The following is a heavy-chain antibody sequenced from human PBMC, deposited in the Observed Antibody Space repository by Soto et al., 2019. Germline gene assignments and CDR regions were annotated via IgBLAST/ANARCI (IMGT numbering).Heavy chain of an antibody. Sequence: PGGSLRLSCAASGFTFSSYGMHWVRQAPGKGLEWVAVISYDGSNKYYADSVKGRFTISRDNSKNTLYLQMNSLRAEDTAVYYCAKDGGYTGAFDIWGQGTMVTVSS. D-gene: IGHD5-12*01. J-gene: IGHJ3*02. CDR3: AKDGGYTGAFDI. CDR1: GFTFSSYG. CDR2: ISYDGSNK. V-gene: IGHV3-30*18.